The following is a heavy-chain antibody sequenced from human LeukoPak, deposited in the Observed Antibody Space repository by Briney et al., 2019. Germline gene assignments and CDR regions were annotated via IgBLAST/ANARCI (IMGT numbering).Heavy chain of an antibody. CDR2: ITASGDST. CDR1: GFTFSIYA. V-gene: IGHV3-23*01. Sequence: PGGSLRLSCTASGFTFSIYAMSWVRQAPGKGLEWVSGITASGDSTYYADSVKGRFTMSRDNSRDTVYLQMNSLRVDDTAVYYCARRDNVVVVSASDYWGQGTLVTVSS. CDR3: ARRDNVVVVSASDY. D-gene: IGHD2-15*01. J-gene: IGHJ4*02.